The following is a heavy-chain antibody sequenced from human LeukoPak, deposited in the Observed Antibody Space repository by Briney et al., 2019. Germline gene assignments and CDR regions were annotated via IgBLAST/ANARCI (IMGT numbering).Heavy chain of an antibody. J-gene: IGHJ6*03. CDR1: GGSISNYY. D-gene: IGHD2-15*01. Sequence: PSETLSLTCTVSGGSISNYYWTWIRQPPGKGLEWIGEINHSGSTNYNPSLKSRVTMSLDTSKNQFSLKLSSVTAADTAVYSCARRTPLIDIVVVVAGTFLFYCYHYMDVWGKGTTVTISS. V-gene: IGHV4-34*01. CDR3: ARRTPLIDIVVVVAGTFLFYCYHYMDV. CDR2: INHSGST.